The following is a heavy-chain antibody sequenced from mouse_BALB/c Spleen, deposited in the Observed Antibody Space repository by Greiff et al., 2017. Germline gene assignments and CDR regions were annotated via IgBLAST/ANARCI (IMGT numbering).Heavy chain of an antibody. Sequence: EVQLQQSGAELVKPGASVKLSCTASGFNIKDTYMHWVKQRPEQGLEWIGRIDPANGNTKYDPKFQGKATITADTSSNTAYLQLSSLTSEDTAVYYWARSYGNYEGFAYWGQGTLVTVS. CDR2: IDPANGNT. D-gene: IGHD2-1*01. CDR3: ARSYGNYEGFAY. V-gene: IGHV14-3*02. CDR1: GFNIKDTY. J-gene: IGHJ3*01.